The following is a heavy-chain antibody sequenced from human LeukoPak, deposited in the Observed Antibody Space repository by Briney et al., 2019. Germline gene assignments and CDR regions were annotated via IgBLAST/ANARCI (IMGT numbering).Heavy chain of an antibody. V-gene: IGHV4-34*01. J-gene: IGHJ3*02. CDR3: ARGGDYDILTGYYNADAFDI. Sequence: SETLSLTCAVYGGSFSGYYWSWIRQPPGKGLEWIGEINHSGSTNYNPSLKSRVTISVDTSKNQFSLKLSSVTAADTAVYYCARGGDYDILTGYYNADAFDIWGQGTMVTVSS. D-gene: IGHD3-9*01. CDR1: GGSFSGYY. CDR2: INHSGST.